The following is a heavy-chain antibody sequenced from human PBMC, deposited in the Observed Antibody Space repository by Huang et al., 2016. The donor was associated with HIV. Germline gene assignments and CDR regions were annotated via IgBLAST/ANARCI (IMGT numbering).Heavy chain of an antibody. CDR3: ARHNIYCSGGRCSGFDY. CDR1: GGSISGSHYY. Sequence: QLQLQESGPGLVKPSETLSLTCTVSGGSISGSHYYWGWIRQSPGKGLEWIGSMYYGRNTYYKSALKSRVTISVDKSKNQFSLKLTSVTAADTSVYYCARHNIYCSGGRCSGFDYWGQGTLVTVSS. CDR2: MYYGRNT. D-gene: IGHD2-15*01. J-gene: IGHJ4*02. V-gene: IGHV4-39*01.